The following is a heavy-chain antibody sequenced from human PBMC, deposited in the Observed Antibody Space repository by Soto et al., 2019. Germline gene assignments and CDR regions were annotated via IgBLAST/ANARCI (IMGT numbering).Heavy chain of an antibody. CDR1: GFSLSTRGVG. D-gene: IGHD2-21*01. V-gene: IGHV2-5*02. CDR2: IYWDDDK. J-gene: IGHJ3*02. CDR3: AHSRTPLKIPIDAFDI. Sequence: QITLKESGPTLVKPTQTLTLTCTFSGFSLSTRGVGVGWIRQPPGKALEWLALIYWDDDKRYSPSLKSRLTITKDTSKNRVVLTMTNMDPVDTATYYCAHSRTPLKIPIDAFDIWGQGTMVTVSS.